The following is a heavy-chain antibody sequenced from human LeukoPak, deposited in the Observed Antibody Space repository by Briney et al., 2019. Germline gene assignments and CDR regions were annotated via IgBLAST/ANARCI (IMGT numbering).Heavy chain of an antibody. CDR1: GGSISSYY. CDR2: IYYSGST. Sequence: PSETLSLTCTVSGGSISSYYWSWIRQHPGKGLEWIGYIYYSGSTNYNPSLKSRVTISVDTSKNQFSLKLSSVTAADTAVYYCARAIIAAAGSLFDYWGQGTLVTVSS. CDR3: ARAIIAAAGSLFDY. J-gene: IGHJ4*02. D-gene: IGHD6-13*01. V-gene: IGHV4-59*01.